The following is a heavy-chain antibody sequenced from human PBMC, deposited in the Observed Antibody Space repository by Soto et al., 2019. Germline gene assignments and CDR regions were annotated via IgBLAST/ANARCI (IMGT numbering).Heavy chain of an antibody. V-gene: IGHV3-23*01. CDR2: VSESGGST. Sequence: GGSLRLSCAASGFIFSRYAMSWVRQAPGKGLEWVSGVSESGGSTYYTDSVKGRFTISRDNSKNTVYLQMNSLRAEDTAVYYCAKDPMVRGVMLPMDVWGQGTTVTVSS. D-gene: IGHD3-10*01. CDR3: AKDPMVRGVMLPMDV. CDR1: GFIFSRYA. J-gene: IGHJ6*02.